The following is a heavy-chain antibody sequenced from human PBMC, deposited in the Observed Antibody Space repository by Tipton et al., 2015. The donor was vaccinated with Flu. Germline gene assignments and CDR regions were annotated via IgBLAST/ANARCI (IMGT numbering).Heavy chain of an antibody. CDR2: ISLDGSVR. V-gene: IGHV3-74*01. J-gene: IGHJ4*01. D-gene: IGHD6-13*01. CDR1: GFTFSNRW. CDR3: ASGPTAWYGYFNF. Sequence: SLRLSCAASGFTFSNRWMYWVRQAPGKGLVWVARISLDGSVRDFADSARGRFTISRDNARNTLYLQMNSLRDEDTAAYYCASGPTAWYGYFNFWGHGTLVTVSS.